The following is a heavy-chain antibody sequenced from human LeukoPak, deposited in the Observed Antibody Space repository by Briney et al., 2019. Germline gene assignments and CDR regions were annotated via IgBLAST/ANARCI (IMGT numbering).Heavy chain of an antibody. D-gene: IGHD1-1*01. V-gene: IGHV4-59*01. CDR2: IYNSGST. J-gene: IGHJ6*03. Sequence: PSETLSLTCTVSGDSISSYYWSWIRQPPGKGLEWIGYIYNSGSTKYNPSLRSRVTISVDTSKNHFSLKVSSVTAADTAMYYCARANDYMSAMEVWGKGTTVIVSS. CDR1: GDSISSYY. CDR3: ARANDYMSAMEV.